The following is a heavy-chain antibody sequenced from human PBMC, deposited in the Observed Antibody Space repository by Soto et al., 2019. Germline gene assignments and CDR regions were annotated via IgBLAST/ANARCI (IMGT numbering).Heavy chain of an antibody. V-gene: IGHV4-39*02. CDR3: ARRSECYGKGCLFKY. CDR1: SGSVSSCTYF. CDR2: INYSGIT. J-gene: IGHJ4*02. D-gene: IGHD3-16*01. Sequence: LQLQESGPVLLNPSETLSLTCAVASGSVSSCTYFCAWIRQPPGKGLEWIGGINYSGITYYTVSLKILTTIPVDTYNNHFSLKLSSVTTTDTAVYYCARRSECYGKGCLFKYWGQGTLVNVAS.